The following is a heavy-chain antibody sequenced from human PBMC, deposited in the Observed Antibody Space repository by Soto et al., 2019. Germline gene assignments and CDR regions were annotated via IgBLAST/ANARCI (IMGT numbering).Heavy chain of an antibody. D-gene: IGHD3-10*01. J-gene: IGHJ4*02. Sequence: ASVKVSCKASGYAFTSYGISWVRQAPGQGLEWMGWISAYNGNTNYAQKLQGRVTMTTDTSTSTAYMELRSLRSDDTAVYYCARDVVWFGEFYFDYWGQGTLVTVSS. CDR1: GYAFTSYG. CDR3: ARDVVWFGEFYFDY. V-gene: IGHV1-18*01. CDR2: ISAYNGNT.